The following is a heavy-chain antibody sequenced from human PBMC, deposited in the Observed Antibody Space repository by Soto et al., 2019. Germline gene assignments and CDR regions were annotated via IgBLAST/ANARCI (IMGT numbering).Heavy chain of an antibody. Sequence: QVQLQESGPGLVKPSETLSLTCAVSGGSISSNHWWSWVRQPPGKGLEWIGEVFHSGTTSYDPSLKSRVTISVDKSKNQFSLKLTSVTAADTAVYYCAAVNRMSGLYYFDYWGQGTLVTVSS. CDR2: VFHSGTT. V-gene: IGHV4-4*02. J-gene: IGHJ4*02. CDR1: GGSISSNHW. D-gene: IGHD5-12*01. CDR3: AAVNRMSGLYYFDY.